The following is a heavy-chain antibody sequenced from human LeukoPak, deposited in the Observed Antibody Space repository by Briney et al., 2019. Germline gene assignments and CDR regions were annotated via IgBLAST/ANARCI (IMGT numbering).Heavy chain of an antibody. CDR3: ARHTDIAPRSTLNY. D-gene: IGHD6-13*01. CDR1: GVSISSYY. Sequence: SETLSLTCTVSGVSISSYYWSWIRQTPGKGLEWIGDIYYSGSTNYNPSLKSRVTISVDTSKNQFSLKLSSVTAADTAVYYCARHTDIAPRSTLNYWAQGPLVTASS. J-gene: IGHJ4*02. V-gene: IGHV4-59*08. CDR2: IYYSGST.